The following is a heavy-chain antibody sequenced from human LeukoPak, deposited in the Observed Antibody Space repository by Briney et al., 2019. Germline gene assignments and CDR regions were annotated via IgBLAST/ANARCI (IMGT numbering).Heavy chain of an antibody. V-gene: IGHV3-30*04. CDR3: AREFVDGTAISSFLSWFDP. D-gene: IGHD5-18*01. Sequence: PGGSLRLSCAASGFTFSSYVMHWVRQAPGKGLEWVAIISYDGSNEYYADSVKGRFTISRDNSKNTLYLQMNSLRAADTAVYYCAREFVDGTAISSFLSWFDPWGQGTLVTVSS. J-gene: IGHJ5*02. CDR1: GFTFSSYV. CDR2: ISYDGSNE.